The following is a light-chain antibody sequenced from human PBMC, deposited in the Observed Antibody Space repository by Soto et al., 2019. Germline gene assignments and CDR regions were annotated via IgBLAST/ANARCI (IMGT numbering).Light chain of an antibody. CDR3: SSYGGWDTFHVI. V-gene: IGLV2-8*01. CDR2: DVS. CDR1: SSDVGAYNY. J-gene: IGLJ2*01. Sequence: QSALTQPPSASGSPGQSVTISCTGTSSDVGAYNYVSWYQQYTGKAPKLMIYDVSKRPSGVPDRFSGSKSGNTASLTVSGLRADDEAVYYCSSYGGWDTFHVIFGGGTKVTVL.